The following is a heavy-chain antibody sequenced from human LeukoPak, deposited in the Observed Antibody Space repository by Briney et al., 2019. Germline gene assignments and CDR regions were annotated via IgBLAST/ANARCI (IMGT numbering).Heavy chain of an antibody. CDR2: IYYSGTT. Sequence: TLSLTCTVSGGSISRSSYYCSWVRHHPGKGLEWIGSIYYSGTTYYNPSLKSRLTISLDTSKNQFSLKLTSVTAADTAVYYCATGGFGPFEAWYQGMLVTVSS. V-gene: IGHV4-31*03. J-gene: IGHJ5*02. CDR1: GGSISRSSYY. D-gene: IGHD3-10*01. CDR3: ATGGFGPFEA.